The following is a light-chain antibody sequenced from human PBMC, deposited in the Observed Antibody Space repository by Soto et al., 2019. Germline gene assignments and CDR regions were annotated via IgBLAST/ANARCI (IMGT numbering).Light chain of an antibody. CDR1: QSVSSY. V-gene: IGKV3-11*01. CDR2: DAS. Sequence: EIVLTQSPATLSLSPGERATLSCRASQSVSSYLAWYQQKPGQAPRLLIYDASNRATGIPARFSGSGSGTDFTLTISSLDPEDFAFYYCQQRSNWPSFGQGTKVEIK. J-gene: IGKJ1*01. CDR3: QQRSNWPS.